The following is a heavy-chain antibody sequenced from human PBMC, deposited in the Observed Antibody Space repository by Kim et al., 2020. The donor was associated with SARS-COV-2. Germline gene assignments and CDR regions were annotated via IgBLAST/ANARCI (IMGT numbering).Heavy chain of an antibody. Sequence: GGSLRLSCAASGFTFSNYAMSWVRQAPGKGLDWVSGISVTGLTTYYADSVKGRFTISRDNSKNTLYLQMNNLRAEDTALYYCAQGIAARPGWYFDLWGRGTLVTVS. CDR1: GFTFSNYA. D-gene: IGHD6-6*01. CDR2: ISVTGLTT. CDR3: AQGIAARPGWYFDL. J-gene: IGHJ2*01. V-gene: IGHV3-23*01.